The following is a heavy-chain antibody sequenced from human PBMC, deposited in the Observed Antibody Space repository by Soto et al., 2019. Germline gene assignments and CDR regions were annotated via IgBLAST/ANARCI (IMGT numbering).Heavy chain of an antibody. CDR1: GFTFSSYG. D-gene: IGHD2-2*01. CDR2: ISYDGGTK. Sequence: QVQLVESGGGVVQPGRSLRLSCAASGFTFSSYGMHWVRQAPGKGLEWVALISYDGGTKFYADSVKGRFTISRDNSKNTLYLQMNSLRFEDTGVDYCAKDLGVPDALIRIADYWGQGTLVTVSS. J-gene: IGHJ4*02. CDR3: AKDLGVPDALIRIADY. V-gene: IGHV3-30*18.